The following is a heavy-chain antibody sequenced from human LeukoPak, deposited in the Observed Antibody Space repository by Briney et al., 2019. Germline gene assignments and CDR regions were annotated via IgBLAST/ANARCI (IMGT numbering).Heavy chain of an antibody. D-gene: IGHD5-12*01. J-gene: IGHJ6*03. CDR3: ARVKWLRQPVRYYYYMDV. CDR2: ISSSSSYI. CDR1: GFTFSSYS. Sequence: GGSLRLSCAASGFTFSSYSMNWVRQAPGKGLEWVSSISSSSSYIYYADSVKGRFTISRDNAKNSLYLQMNSLRAEDTAVYYCARVKWLRQPVRYYYYMDVWGKGTTVTISS. V-gene: IGHV3-21*01.